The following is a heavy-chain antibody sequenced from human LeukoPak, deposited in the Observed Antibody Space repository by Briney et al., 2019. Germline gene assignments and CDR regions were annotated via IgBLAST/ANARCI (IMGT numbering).Heavy chain of an antibody. CDR1: GFTVSSNY. Sequence: PGGSLRLSCAASGFTVSSNYMSWVRQAPGKGLEWVSVIYTGGSTYYADSVKGRFTISRDNSKNTLYLQMYSLRAEDTAVYYCARDGYYYDSSVPLHYWGQGTLVTVSS. J-gene: IGHJ4*02. V-gene: IGHV3-53*01. CDR3: ARDGYYYDSSVPLHY. D-gene: IGHD3-22*01. CDR2: IYTGGST.